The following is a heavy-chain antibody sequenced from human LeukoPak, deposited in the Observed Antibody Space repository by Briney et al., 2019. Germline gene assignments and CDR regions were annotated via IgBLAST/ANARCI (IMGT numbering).Heavy chain of an antibody. CDR1: GFTFSSYG. CDR3: ARGVKSAIGKWNYVWFDP. Sequence: GGSLRLSCAASGFTFSSYGMSWVRQAPGKGLEWVSYISSSGSTIYYADSVKGRFTISRDNAKNSLYLQMNGLRAEDTAVYYCARGVKSAIGKWNYVWFDPWGPGTLVTVSS. V-gene: IGHV3-48*04. J-gene: IGHJ5*02. D-gene: IGHD1-7*01. CDR2: ISSSGSTI.